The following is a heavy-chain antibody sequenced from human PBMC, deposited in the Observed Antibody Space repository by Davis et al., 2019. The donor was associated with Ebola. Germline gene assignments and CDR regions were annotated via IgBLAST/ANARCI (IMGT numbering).Heavy chain of an antibody. CDR2: ISGSGGST. Sequence: GESLKISCAASGFTFSSYAMSWVRQAPGKGLEWVSAISGSGGSTYYADSVKGRFTISRDNSKNTLYLQMNSLRAEDTAVYYCAKEGVVPAADYGMDVWGQGTTVTVSS. V-gene: IGHV3-23*01. CDR1: GFTFSSYA. J-gene: IGHJ6*02. CDR3: AKEGVVPAADYGMDV. D-gene: IGHD2-2*01.